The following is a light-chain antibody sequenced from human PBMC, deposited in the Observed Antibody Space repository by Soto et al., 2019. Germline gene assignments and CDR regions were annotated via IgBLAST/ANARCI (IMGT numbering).Light chain of an antibody. CDR3: SSYTTSSTYV. V-gene: IGLV2-14*01. J-gene: IGLJ1*01. CDR1: SSDVGSYNY. CDR2: DVS. Sequence: QSALTQPASVSGSPVQSITISCTGTSSDVGSYNYVSWYQQHPGKAPKVMIYDVSNRPSGVSYRFSGSKSGNTASLTISGLQDDDDADYYCSSYTTSSTYVFGTGTKVTVL.